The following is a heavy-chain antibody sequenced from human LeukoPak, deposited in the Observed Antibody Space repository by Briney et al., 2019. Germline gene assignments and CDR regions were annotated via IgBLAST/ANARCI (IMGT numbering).Heavy chain of an antibody. J-gene: IGHJ4*02. D-gene: IGHD3-10*01. Sequence: ASVKVSCKASGYTFIGYYLHWVRQAPGQGLEFMGHINPDSGATTYAQKFQGRVTMTRDTSISTAYMELSSLTSDDTAVYYCARNDRGSRMGYWGQGTLVTVSS. CDR2: INPDSGAT. CDR1: GYTFIGYY. V-gene: IGHV1-2*06. CDR3: ARNDRGSRMGY.